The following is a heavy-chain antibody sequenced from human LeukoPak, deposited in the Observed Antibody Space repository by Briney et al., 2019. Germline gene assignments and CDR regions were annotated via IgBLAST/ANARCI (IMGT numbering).Heavy chain of an antibody. V-gene: IGHV3-21*01. CDR1: GFTFSSYN. D-gene: IGHD1-26*01. Sequence: KPGGSLRLSCAASGFTFSSYNMNWVRQAPGKGLEWVSSISSSSSYIYYADSVKGRFTVSRDNAKNSLYLQMNSLRAEDTAVYYCARDSGSYSYFDYWGQGTLVTVSS. CDR2: ISSSSSYI. CDR3: ARDSGSYSYFDY. J-gene: IGHJ4*02.